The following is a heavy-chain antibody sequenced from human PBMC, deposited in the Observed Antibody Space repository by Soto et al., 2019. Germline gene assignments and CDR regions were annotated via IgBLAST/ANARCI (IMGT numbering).Heavy chain of an antibody. Sequence: QVQLVQSGAEVKKPGASVKVSCKASGYTFTSYGISWVRQAPGQGLEWMGWISAYNGNTNYAQQPQGTVXXTXDXXTSRADKEPMSLRSDDTTVYYCATPKEGARYGMAVWGQETTVPVSS. J-gene: IGHJ6*02. D-gene: IGHD3-16*01. CDR3: ATPKEGARYGMAV. CDR1: GYTFTSYG. V-gene: IGHV1-18*01. CDR2: ISAYNGNT.